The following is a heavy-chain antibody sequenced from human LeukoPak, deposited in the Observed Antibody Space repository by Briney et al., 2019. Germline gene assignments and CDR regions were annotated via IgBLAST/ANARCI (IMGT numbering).Heavy chain of an antibody. Sequence: PSETLSLTCTVSGGSISSGGYYWSWIRQHPGKGLEWIGYTYYSGSTYYNPSLKSRVTISVDTSKNQFSLKLSSVTAADTAVYYCARYDILTGYSFDYWGQGTLVTVSS. D-gene: IGHD3-9*01. J-gene: IGHJ4*02. CDR3: ARYDILTGYSFDY. CDR2: TYYSGST. V-gene: IGHV4-31*03. CDR1: GGSISSGGYY.